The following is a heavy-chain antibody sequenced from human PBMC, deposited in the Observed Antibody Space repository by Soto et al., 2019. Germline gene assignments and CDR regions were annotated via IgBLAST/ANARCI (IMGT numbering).Heavy chain of an antibody. CDR2: IVPLFRTT. D-gene: IGHD5-12*01. Sequence: ASVKVSCKTSGGTFSSYAINWVRQAPGQGLEWMGGIVPLFRTTNYAQKFQGRVTITADTSTYTVYMELSELRSGDTAVYYCARGGYSRTWYNLLHRSGLHVWGQGTTVTVS. CDR1: GGTFSSYA. V-gene: IGHV1-69*06. CDR3: ARGGYSRTWYNLLHRSGLHV. J-gene: IGHJ6*02.